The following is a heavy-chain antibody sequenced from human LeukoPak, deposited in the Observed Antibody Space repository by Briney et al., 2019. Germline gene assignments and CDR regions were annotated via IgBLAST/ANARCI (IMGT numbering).Heavy chain of an antibody. D-gene: IGHD3-10*01. V-gene: IGHV3-7*04. Sequence: PGGSLRLSCAASGFIFSSYWMNWVRQAPGKGLEWVANIKQDGSEKYYVDSVKGRFTISRDNAKNSLYLQMNSLRAEDTAVYYCARAWFGELLNYWGQGTLVTVSS. J-gene: IGHJ4*02. CDR2: IKQDGSEK. CDR1: GFIFSSYW. CDR3: ARAWFGELLNY.